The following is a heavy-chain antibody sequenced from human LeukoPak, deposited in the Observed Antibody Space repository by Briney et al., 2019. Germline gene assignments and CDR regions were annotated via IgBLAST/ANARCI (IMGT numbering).Heavy chain of an antibody. CDR2: MSYDGSNK. Sequence: GRSLRLSCAASGFTFSSYAMHWVRQAPGKGLEWVAVMSYDGSNKYYADSVKGRFTISRDNSKNTLYLQMNSLRAEDTAVYYCARASSGWDGEYFDYWGQGTLVTVSS. D-gene: IGHD6-19*01. CDR1: GFTFSSYA. CDR3: ARASSGWDGEYFDY. V-gene: IGHV3-30*04. J-gene: IGHJ4*02.